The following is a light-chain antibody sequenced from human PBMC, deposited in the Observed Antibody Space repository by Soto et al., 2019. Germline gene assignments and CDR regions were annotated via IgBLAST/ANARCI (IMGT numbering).Light chain of an antibody. CDR3: SSYTSSSTRLV. Sequence: QSALTQPASVSGSPGQSITISCTGTSSDVGGYNYVSWYQQHPGKAPKLMIYDVSNRPSGVSNRFSGSKSGNTASLTISGLQAEDEADYYCSSYTSSSTRLVFGTGTKVTVL. CDR1: SSDVGGYNY. J-gene: IGLJ1*01. V-gene: IGLV2-14*01. CDR2: DVS.